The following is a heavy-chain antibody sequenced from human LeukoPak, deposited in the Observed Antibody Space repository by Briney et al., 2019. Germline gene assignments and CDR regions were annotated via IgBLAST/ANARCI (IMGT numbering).Heavy chain of an antibody. V-gene: IGHV5-51*01. CDR1: GYSFSSYW. D-gene: IGHD1-26*01. Sequence: GESLRISCKGSGYSFSSYWIGWVRQMPAKGLEWMGIIHPGDSDTRYNPSFQGQVTISADKSISTAYLQWSSLKASDTAMYYCARGKWELVRGFDYWGQGTLVTVSS. J-gene: IGHJ4*02. CDR3: ARGKWELVRGFDY. CDR2: IHPGDSDT.